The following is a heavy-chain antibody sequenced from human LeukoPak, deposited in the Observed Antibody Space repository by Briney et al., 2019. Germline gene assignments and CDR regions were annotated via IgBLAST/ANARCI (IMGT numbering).Heavy chain of an antibody. CDR2: INPNSGGT. CDR1: GYTFTGYY. V-gene: IGHV1-2*02. CDR3: AQSKLYGDYTAGY. J-gene: IGHJ4*02. D-gene: IGHD4-17*01. Sequence: ASVKVSCKASGYTFTGYYMHWVRQAHGQGHEWMGWINPNSGGTNYAQKFQGRVTMTRDTSISTAYMELSRLRSDDMAVYYCAQSKLYGDYTAGYWGQGTLVTVSS.